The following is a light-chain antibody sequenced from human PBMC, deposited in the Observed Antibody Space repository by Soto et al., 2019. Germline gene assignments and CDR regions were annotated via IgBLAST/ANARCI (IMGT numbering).Light chain of an antibody. CDR3: QQYEISPFT. CDR2: GAS. V-gene: IGKV3-20*01. CDR1: QNVDSSH. Sequence: EIVLTQSPGTLSLSPGDRATLSCRASQNVDSSHLAWYQHKPGRAPRLLVYGASRRATGVPDRFSGRGSGTDFTLSMSRLEPEDFVVYYCQQYEISPFTFGGGTKVDIK. J-gene: IGKJ4*01.